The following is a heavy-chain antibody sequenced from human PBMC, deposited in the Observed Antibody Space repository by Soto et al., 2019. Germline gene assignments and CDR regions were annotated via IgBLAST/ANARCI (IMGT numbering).Heavy chain of an antibody. Sequence: SVKVSCKASGGTFSSYTISWVRQAPGQGLEWMGRIIPNLGITNYAQKFQGRVTMTTDTSTNTAYMELRSLRYDDTAVYYCARDPGYSTTWHQAIGIWGQGTIVTVSS. CDR3: ARDPGYSTTWHQAIGI. D-gene: IGHD6-13*01. CDR1: GGTFSSYT. V-gene: IGHV1-69*04. J-gene: IGHJ3*02. CDR2: IIPNLGIT.